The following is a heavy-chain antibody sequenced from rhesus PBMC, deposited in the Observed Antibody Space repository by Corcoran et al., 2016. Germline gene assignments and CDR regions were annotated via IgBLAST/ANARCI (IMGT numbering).Heavy chain of an antibody. CDR2: NYGSGGSP. CDR1: GGSISSSY. D-gene: IGHD2-2*01. J-gene: IGHJ4*01. CDR3: ARGGVVHYFDY. Sequence: QLQLQESGPGLVKPSETLSVTCAVSGGSISSSYWSWIRQAPGKGREWIGDNYGSGGSPNYNPSLKSQVTLSVDTSKSRFSLKLSSVTAADTAVYYCARGGVVHYFDYWGQGVLVTVSS. V-gene: IGHV4-169*01.